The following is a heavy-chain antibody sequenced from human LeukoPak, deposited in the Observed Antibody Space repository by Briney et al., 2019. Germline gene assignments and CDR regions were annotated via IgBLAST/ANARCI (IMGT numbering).Heavy chain of an antibody. J-gene: IGHJ6*02. CDR1: GYNFISYY. Sequence: ASVKVSCKASGYNFISYYMHWVRQAPGQGLEWMGIINPSGGSTSYAQKFQDRVTMTRDTSTSTVYMELSSLKSEDAAVYYCAREDVVLVDAVRYYYYGMDVWGQGTTVTVSS. CDR3: AREDVVLVDAVRYYYYGMDV. D-gene: IGHD2-8*01. V-gene: IGHV1-46*01. CDR2: INPSGGST.